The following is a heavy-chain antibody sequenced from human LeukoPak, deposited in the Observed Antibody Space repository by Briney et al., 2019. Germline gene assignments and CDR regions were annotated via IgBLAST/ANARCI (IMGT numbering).Heavy chain of an antibody. CDR1: GFTFDNYR. J-gene: IGHJ4*02. D-gene: IGHD1-14*01. Sequence: GGSLRLSCAASGFTFDNYRMSWVRQAPGKGLEWVSTVNADGGNTYYADSVKGLFTISRDNSKSTLILQMNGLRVEDTALYYCTKRVKYGGTWDHCAVWGQGTLVTVSS. CDR3: TKRVKYGGTWDHCAV. V-gene: IGHV3-23*01. CDR2: VNADGGNT.